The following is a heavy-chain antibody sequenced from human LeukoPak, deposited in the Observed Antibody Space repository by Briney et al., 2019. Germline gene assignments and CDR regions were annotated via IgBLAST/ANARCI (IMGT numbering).Heavy chain of an antibody. CDR1: GGSISSGDYY. CDR2: IYYSGNT. V-gene: IGHV4-30-4*01. D-gene: IGHD3-22*01. J-gene: IGHJ3*02. CDR3: ARGLGGIDYDNRRGAFDI. Sequence: PSQTLSLTCTVSGGSISSGDYYWSWIRQPPGKGLEWIGYIYYSGNTYYNPSLKSRVTISVDTSKNQFSLKLSSVTAADTAVYYCARGLGGIDYDNRRGAFDIWGQGTMVTVSS.